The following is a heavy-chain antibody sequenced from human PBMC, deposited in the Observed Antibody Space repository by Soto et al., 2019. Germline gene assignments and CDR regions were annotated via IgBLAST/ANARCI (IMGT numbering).Heavy chain of an antibody. CDR3: ARDRPRIAAAPADY. D-gene: IGHD6-13*01. Sequence: ASVKVSCKASGYTFTSYGISWVRQAPGQGLQWMGWISAYNGNTNYAQKLQGRVTMTTDTSTSTAYMELRSLRSDDTAVYYCARDRPRIAAAPADYWGQGTLVTVSS. CDR2: ISAYNGNT. J-gene: IGHJ4*02. CDR1: GYTFTSYG. V-gene: IGHV1-18*01.